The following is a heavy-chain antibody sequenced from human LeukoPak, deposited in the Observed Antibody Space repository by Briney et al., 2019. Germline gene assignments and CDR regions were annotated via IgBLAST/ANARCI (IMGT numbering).Heavy chain of an antibody. CDR1: GGSISSYY. CDR2: IYYSGST. Sequence: SETLSLTCTVSGGSISSYYWSWIRQPPGKGLEWIGYIYYSGSTNYNPSLKNRVTISVDTSKNQFSLKLSSVTAADTAVYYCARDRPKNHHIVVVTAENDAFDIWGQGTMVTVSS. J-gene: IGHJ3*02. D-gene: IGHD2-21*02. V-gene: IGHV4-59*12. CDR3: ARDRPKNHHIVVVTAENDAFDI.